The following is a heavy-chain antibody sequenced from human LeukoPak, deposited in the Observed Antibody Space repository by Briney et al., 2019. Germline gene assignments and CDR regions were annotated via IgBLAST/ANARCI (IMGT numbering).Heavy chain of an antibody. J-gene: IGHJ6*03. V-gene: IGHV6-1*01. CDR3: ARVRGSPRYYYYMDV. Sequence: SQTLSLTCAISGDSVSSSSAAWNWIRQSPSRGLEWLGRTYYRSKWYNDYAVSLKSRITINPDTSNNQFSLKLSSATAADTAVYYCARVRGSPRYYYYMDVWGKGTTVTVSS. CDR1: GDSVSSSSAA. CDR2: TYYRSKWYN. D-gene: IGHD6-13*01.